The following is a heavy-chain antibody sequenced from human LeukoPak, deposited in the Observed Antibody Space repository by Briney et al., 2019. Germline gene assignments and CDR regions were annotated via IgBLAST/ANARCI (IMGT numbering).Heavy chain of an antibody. CDR2: ISSNGSTI. CDR3: ASQWDIVGATDY. CDR1: GFTFSDYY. D-gene: IGHD1-26*01. J-gene: IGHJ4*02. Sequence: PGGSLRLSCAASGFTFSDYYMSWIRQAPGKGLEWVSYISSNGSTIYYADSVKGRFTISRDNAKNSLYLQMNSLRAEDTAVYYCASQWDIVGATDYWGQGTLVTVSS. V-gene: IGHV3-11*04.